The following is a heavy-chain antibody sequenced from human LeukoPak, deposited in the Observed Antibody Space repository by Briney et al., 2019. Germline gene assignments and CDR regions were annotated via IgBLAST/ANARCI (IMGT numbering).Heavy chain of an antibody. V-gene: IGHV1-18*01. CDR2: ISANDGNT. J-gene: IGHJ4*02. CDR1: GYTFTSCG. CDR3: ARESHVTREDY. D-gene: IGHD3-10*01. Sequence: GASVKVSCKASGYTFTSCGISWVRQAPGQGLEWMGWISANDGNTDYPQKLQGRVTMTTDTSTSTAYMELRSLRSDDTAVYYCARESHVTREDYWGQGTLVTVSS.